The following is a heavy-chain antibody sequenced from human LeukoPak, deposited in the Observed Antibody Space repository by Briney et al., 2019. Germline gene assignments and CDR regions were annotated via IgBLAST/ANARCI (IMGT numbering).Heavy chain of an antibody. Sequence: ASVKVSCKASGGTFSSYAISWVRQVPGQGLEWMGGIIPIFGTANYAQKFQGRVTITADESTSTAYMELSSLRSEDTAVYYCAISRRGYYDFWSGYYTGYWGQGTLVTVSS. CDR3: AISRRGYYDFWSGYYTGY. CDR2: IIPIFGTA. V-gene: IGHV1-69*13. J-gene: IGHJ4*02. D-gene: IGHD3-3*01. CDR1: GGTFSSYA.